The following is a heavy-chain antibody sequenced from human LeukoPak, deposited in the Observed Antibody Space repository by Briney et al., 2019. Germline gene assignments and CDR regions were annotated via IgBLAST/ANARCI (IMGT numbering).Heavy chain of an antibody. Sequence: GASVKVSCKASGYTFTDYNIHWVRQAPGQGLEWMGWISPNSSGTNYAQKFQGRVTMTRDTSITTAYMELSRLRSDDTAMYYCTVWFGELTHWGQGTLVTVSS. CDR3: TVWFGELTH. CDR1: GYTFTDYN. CDR2: ISPNSSGT. V-gene: IGHV1-2*02. D-gene: IGHD3-10*01. J-gene: IGHJ4*02.